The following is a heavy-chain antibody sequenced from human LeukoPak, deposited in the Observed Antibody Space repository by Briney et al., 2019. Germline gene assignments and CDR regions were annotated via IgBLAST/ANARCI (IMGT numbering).Heavy chain of an antibody. CDR3: ARVMQGDYDYVWGSYSDY. V-gene: IGHV4-39*01. CDR1: GGSISSSSYY. Sequence: SETLSLTCTVSGGSISSSSYYWGWIRQPPGKGLEWIGSIYYSGRTYYNPSLKSRVTISVDTSKNQFSLKLSSVTAADTAVYYCARVMQGDYDYVWGSYSDYWGQGTLVTVSS. D-gene: IGHD3-16*01. J-gene: IGHJ4*02. CDR2: IYYSGRT.